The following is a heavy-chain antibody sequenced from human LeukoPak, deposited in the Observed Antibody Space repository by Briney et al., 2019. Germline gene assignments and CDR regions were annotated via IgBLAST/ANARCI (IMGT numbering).Heavy chain of an antibody. D-gene: IGHD2-15*01. CDR1: GGSISSSSYY. CDR2: IYTSGST. CDR3: ASDRIEVDAFDI. V-gene: IGHV4-61*02. J-gene: IGHJ3*02. Sequence: SETLSLTCTVSGGSISSSSYYWGWIRQPPGKGLEWIGRIYTSGSTNYNPSLKSRVTISVDTSKNQFSLKLSSVTAADTAVYYCASDRIEVDAFDIWGQGTMVTVSS.